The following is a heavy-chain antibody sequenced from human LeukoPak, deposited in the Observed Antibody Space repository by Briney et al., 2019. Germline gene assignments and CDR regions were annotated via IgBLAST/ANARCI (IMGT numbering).Heavy chain of an antibody. V-gene: IGHV4-59*12. CDR3: ARGRRVWGSYRYTSGHAFDI. CDR2: VSYSGST. D-gene: IGHD3-16*02. CDR1: RDSISGYY. Sequence: SETLSLTCTVSRDSISGYYWSWIRQPPGKGLEWIGYVSYSGSTNYNPSLKSRVTISVDTSKNQFSLKLSSVTAADTAVYYCARGRRVWGSYRYTSGHAFDIWGQGTMVTVSS. J-gene: IGHJ3*02.